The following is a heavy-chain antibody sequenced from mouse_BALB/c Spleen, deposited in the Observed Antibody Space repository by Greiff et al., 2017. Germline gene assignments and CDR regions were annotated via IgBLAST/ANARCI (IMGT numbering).Heavy chain of an antibody. J-gene: IGHJ1*01. CDR1: GYNFTSYW. Sequence: QVQLQQPGAELVKPGTSVKLSCKASGYNFTSYWINWVKLRPGQGLEWIGDIYPGSGSTNYNEKFKSKATLTVDTSSSTAYMQLSSLASEDSALYYCARGDGYYWYFDVWGAGTTVTVSS. CDR3: ARGDGYYWYFDV. V-gene: IGHV1-55*01. CDR2: IYPGSGST. D-gene: IGHD2-3*01.